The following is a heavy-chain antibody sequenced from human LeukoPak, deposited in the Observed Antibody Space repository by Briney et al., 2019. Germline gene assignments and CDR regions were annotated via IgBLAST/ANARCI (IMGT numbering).Heavy chain of an antibody. CDR3: ARGGYYDFWSGYEHFDY. CDR1: GLTLSRND. J-gene: IGHJ4*02. Sequence: PGGSLRLSCVASGLTLSRNDMSRVRQAPGKGLEWVSCNTSISSCTYYADSVKGRFTISRDNSKNTLYLQMNSLRAEDTAVYYCARGGYYDFWSGYEHFDYWGQGTLVTVSS. CDR2: NTSISSCT. V-gene: IGHV3-23*01. D-gene: IGHD3-3*01.